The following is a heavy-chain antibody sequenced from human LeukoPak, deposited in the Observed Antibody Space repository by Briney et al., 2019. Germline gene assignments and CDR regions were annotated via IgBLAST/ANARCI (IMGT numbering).Heavy chain of an antibody. CDR2: IIPIFGTA. D-gene: IGHD3-3*01. Sequence: SVTVSCKASGGTFSSYAISWVRQATGQGLEWMGGIIPIFGTANYAQKFQGRVTITADESTSTAYMELSSLRSEDTAVYYCARTWYHDFWSGIRGDYYYYMGVWGKGTTVTVSS. CDR1: GGTFSSYA. J-gene: IGHJ6*03. V-gene: IGHV1-69*13. CDR3: ARTWYHDFWSGIRGDYYYYMGV.